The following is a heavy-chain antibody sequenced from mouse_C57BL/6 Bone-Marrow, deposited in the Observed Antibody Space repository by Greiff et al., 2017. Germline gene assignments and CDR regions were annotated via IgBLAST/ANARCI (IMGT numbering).Heavy chain of an antibody. J-gene: IGHJ4*01. V-gene: IGHV2-9-1*01. CDR2: IWTGGGT. CDR1: GFSLTSYA. CDR3: ARDYGYDGGYYYAMDY. Sequence: VKLQESGPGLVAPSQSLSITCTVSGFSLTSYAISWVRQPPGKGLEWLGVIWTGGGTNYNSALKSRLSISKDNSKSQVFLKMNSLQTDDTARYYCARDYGYDGGYYYAMDYWGQGTSVTVSS. D-gene: IGHD2-2*01.